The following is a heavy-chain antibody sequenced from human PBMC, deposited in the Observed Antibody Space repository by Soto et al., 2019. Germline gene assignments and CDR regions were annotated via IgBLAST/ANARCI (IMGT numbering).Heavy chain of an antibody. V-gene: IGHV3-30-3*01. J-gene: IGHJ6*02. D-gene: IGHD3-22*01. CDR2: ISYDGSNK. Sequence: QVQLVESGGGVVQPGRSLRLSCAASGFTFSSYAMHWVRQAPGKGLEWVAVISYDGSNKYYADSVKGRFTISRDNSKNTLYLQMNSLRAEDTAVYYCARDRGVHYSDSSGYPEVFYYYGMDVWGQGTTVTVSS. CDR3: ARDRGVHYSDSSGYPEVFYYYGMDV. CDR1: GFTFSSYA.